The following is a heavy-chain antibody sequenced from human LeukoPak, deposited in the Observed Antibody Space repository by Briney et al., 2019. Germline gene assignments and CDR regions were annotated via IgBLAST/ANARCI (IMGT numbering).Heavy chain of an antibody. D-gene: IGHD5-18*01. J-gene: IGHJ6*02. CDR2: ISGSGGST. Sequence: GGSLRLSCAASGFTFSSYAMSWVRQAPGKGLEWVSAISGSGGSTYYADSVKGRFTISRDNSKNTLYLQMNSLRAEDTAVYYCAKGRNTAQYYYYYGMDVWGQGTTVTISS. CDR1: GFTFSSYA. V-gene: IGHV3-23*01. CDR3: AKGRNTAQYYYYYGMDV.